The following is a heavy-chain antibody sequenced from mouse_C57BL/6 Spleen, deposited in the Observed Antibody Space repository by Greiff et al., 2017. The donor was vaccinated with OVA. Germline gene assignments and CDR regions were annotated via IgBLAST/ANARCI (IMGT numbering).Heavy chain of an antibody. CDR3: AIFHYYGSSYDYAMDD. CDR1: GYTFTSYG. V-gene: IGHV1-81*01. Sequence: QVQLQQSGAELARPGASVKLSCKASGYTFTSYGISWVKQRTGQGLEWIGEIYPRSGNTYYNEQFKGKATLTADKSSSTAYMELRSLTSEDSAVYFCAIFHYYGSSYDYAMDDWGQGTSVTVSS. J-gene: IGHJ4*01. D-gene: IGHD1-1*01. CDR2: IYPRSGNT.